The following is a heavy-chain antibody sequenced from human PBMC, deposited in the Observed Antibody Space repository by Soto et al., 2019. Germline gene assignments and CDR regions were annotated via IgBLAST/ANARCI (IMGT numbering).Heavy chain of an antibody. J-gene: IGHJ3*02. Sequence: QVQLVESGGGVVQPGRSLRLSCAASGFTFSSYGMHWVRQAPGKGLEWVAVISYDGSNKYYADSVQGRFTISRDNSKNAVYLQMSSMRAEDKAVYYCAKDPGRGYDDFWSGSSSAFDIWCQGTMVTVSS. D-gene: IGHD3-3*01. CDR1: GFTFSSYG. V-gene: IGHV3-30*18. CDR3: AKDPGRGYDDFWSGSSSAFDI. CDR2: ISYDGSNK.